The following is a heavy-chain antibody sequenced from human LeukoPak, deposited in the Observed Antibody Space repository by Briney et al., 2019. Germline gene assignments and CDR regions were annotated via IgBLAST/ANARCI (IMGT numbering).Heavy chain of an antibody. J-gene: IGHJ6*03. CDR3: ARVGATDSYYYYMDV. D-gene: IGHD1-26*01. Sequence: ASVKVSCKASGYIFTAHGISWVRQAPGQGLEWMGWISAYDGNTNYAQNLQGRVTMTTDTSTSTAYMELRSLRSDDTAVYYCARVGATDSYYYYMDVWGKGTTVTISS. V-gene: IGHV1-18*01. CDR1: GYIFTAHG. CDR2: ISAYDGNT.